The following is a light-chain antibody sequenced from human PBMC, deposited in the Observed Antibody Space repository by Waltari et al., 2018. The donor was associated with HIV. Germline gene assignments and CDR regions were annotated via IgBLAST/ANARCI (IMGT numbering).Light chain of an antibody. CDR2: RNN. Sequence: QSVLTQPPSASGTPGQRVTISCSGSSSNIGSKYVYWYQQLPGTAPKVLIYRNNQRPSGVPDRCSGSKSGTSASLAISGLRSEDEADYYCAAWDDSLSGVVFGGGTKLTVL. CDR1: SSNIGSKY. V-gene: IGLV1-47*01. J-gene: IGLJ2*01. CDR3: AAWDDSLSGVV.